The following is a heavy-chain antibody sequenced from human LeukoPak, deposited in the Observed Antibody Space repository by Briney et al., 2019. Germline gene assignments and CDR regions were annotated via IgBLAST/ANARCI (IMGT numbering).Heavy chain of an antibody. CDR3: ARAAYLMTGKYFQH. CDR1: GGSISSYY. CDR2: IYYSGST. D-gene: IGHD3-9*01. V-gene: IGHV4-59*01. J-gene: IGHJ1*01. Sequence: SETLSLTCTVSGGSISSYYWSWIRQPPGKGLEWIGYIYYSGSTNYNPSLKSRVTISVDTSKNQFSLKLSSVTAADTAVYYCARAAYLMTGKYFQHWGQGTLVTVSS.